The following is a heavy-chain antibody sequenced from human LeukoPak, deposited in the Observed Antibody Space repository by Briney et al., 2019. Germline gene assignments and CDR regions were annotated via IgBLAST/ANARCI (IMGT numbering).Heavy chain of an antibody. CDR3: ARGGVDYYGSGTYYLMYYFDY. Sequence: GGSLRLSCAASGFTFSSYEMNWVRQAPGKGLEWVSYISSSGSIIYYADSVKGRFTISRDDPHNTLYLQMNSLRAEDTAVYFCARGGVDYYGSGTYYLMYYFDYWGQGALVTVSS. CDR1: GFTFSSYE. CDR2: ISSSGSII. J-gene: IGHJ4*02. D-gene: IGHD3-10*01. V-gene: IGHV3-48*03.